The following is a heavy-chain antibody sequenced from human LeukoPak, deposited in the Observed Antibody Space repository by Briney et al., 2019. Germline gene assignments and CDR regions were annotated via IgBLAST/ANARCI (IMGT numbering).Heavy chain of an antibody. CDR2: ISAYNGNT. CDR1: GYTFTSYG. J-gene: IGHJ6*02. Sequence: ASLKVSCKACGYTFTSYGISWVRQAPGQGLEWIGWISAYNGNTNYAQKLQGRVTMTTDTPTSTAYMELRSLRSDDTAVYYCARDSWFGDYDLDVWGQGTTVTVSS. CDR3: ARDSWFGDYDLDV. D-gene: IGHD3-10*01. V-gene: IGHV1-18*01.